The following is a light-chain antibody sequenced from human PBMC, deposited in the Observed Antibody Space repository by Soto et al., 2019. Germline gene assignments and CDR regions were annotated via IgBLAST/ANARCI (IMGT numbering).Light chain of an antibody. CDR2: GAS. V-gene: IGKV3-20*01. J-gene: IGKJ2*01. Sequence: EIVLTQSPGTLSLSPGERAALSCRASQSVSSSFFAWYQQKPGQAPRLLIYGASIRATGIPDRFSGSGSGTDFTLTISRLEPEDFAVDYCQQYGSSPPNTFGQGTKLEIK. CDR3: QQYGSSPPNT. CDR1: QSVSSSF.